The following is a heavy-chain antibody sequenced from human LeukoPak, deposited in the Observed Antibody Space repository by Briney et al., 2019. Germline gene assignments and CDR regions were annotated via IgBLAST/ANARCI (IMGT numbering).Heavy chain of an antibody. V-gene: IGHV3-21*01. J-gene: IGHJ4*02. D-gene: IGHD4-17*01. CDR2: ISSSSSYI. CDR1: GFTFSSYS. Sequence: KAGGSLRLSCAASGFTFSSYSMNWVRQAPGKGLEWVSSISSSSSYIYYADSVKGRFTISRDNAKNSLYLQMNSLRAEDTAVYYCARDYACGDYVPPLYYFDYWGQGTLVTVSS. CDR3: ARDYACGDYVPPLYYFDY.